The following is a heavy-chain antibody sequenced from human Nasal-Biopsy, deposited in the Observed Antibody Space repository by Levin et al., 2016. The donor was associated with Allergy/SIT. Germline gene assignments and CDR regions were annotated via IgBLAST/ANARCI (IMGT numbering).Heavy chain of an antibody. CDR1: GGYIAGVDHY. Sequence: SETLSLTCTVSGGYIAGVDHYWSWFRQSAGKGLECVGRIMIGGGTNYSPSLGRRVSVSLDFPKSEFYLNLYSLTAADTGVYFCARVPTAAQRSSHYETDVWGPGITVTVSS. D-gene: IGHD1-1*01. CDR3: ARVPTAAQRSSHYETDV. V-gene: IGHV4-61*02. J-gene: IGHJ6*02. CDR2: IMIGGGT.